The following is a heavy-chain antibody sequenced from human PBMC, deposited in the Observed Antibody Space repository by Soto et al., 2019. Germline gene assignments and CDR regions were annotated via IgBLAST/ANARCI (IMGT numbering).Heavy chain of an antibody. CDR2: ISSSSSYI. CDR3: ATERLGYCSGGSCW. J-gene: IGHJ4*02. V-gene: IGHV3-21*01. D-gene: IGHD2-15*01. Sequence: EVQLVESGGGLVKPGGSLRLSCAASGFTFSSYSMNWVRQAPGKGLEWVSSISSSSSYIYYADSVKGRFTISRDNAKNSLYLQMNCLRAEDTAVYHCATERLGYCSGGSCWWGQGTLVTLSS. CDR1: GFTFSSYS.